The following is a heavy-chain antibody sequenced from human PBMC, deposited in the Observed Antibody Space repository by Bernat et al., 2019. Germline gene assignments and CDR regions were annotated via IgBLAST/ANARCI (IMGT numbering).Heavy chain of an antibody. CDR3: TRETKGSSGWLYIAAFDI. D-gene: IGHD6-19*01. CDR2: IRSKAYGGTT. Sequence: EVQLVESGGGLVQPGRSLRLSCTASGFTFGDYAMSWVRQAPGKGLEWVGFIRSKAYGGTTEYAASVKDRFTISRDDSKSIAYLQMNSLKTEDTAVYYCTRETKGSSGWLYIAAFDIWGQGTMVTVSS. J-gene: IGHJ3*02. V-gene: IGHV3-49*04. CDR1: GFTFGDYA.